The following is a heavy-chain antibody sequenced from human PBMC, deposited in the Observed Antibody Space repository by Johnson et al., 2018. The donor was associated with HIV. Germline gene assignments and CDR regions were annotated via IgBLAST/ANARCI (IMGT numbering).Heavy chain of an antibody. Sequence: AQLVESGGGVVRPGGSLRLSCAASGFTFSNYDIHWVRPAPGTGLEWVACIPYDGTNKYYADSVKGRFTISRDNSKNTLYLQMNSLRAEDTAVYYCARDPPGTTAGAFDIWGQGTMVTVSS. V-gene: IGHV3-30*03. D-gene: IGHD1-7*01. CDR1: GFTFSNYD. CDR2: IPYDGTNK. J-gene: IGHJ3*02. CDR3: ARDPPGTTAGAFDI.